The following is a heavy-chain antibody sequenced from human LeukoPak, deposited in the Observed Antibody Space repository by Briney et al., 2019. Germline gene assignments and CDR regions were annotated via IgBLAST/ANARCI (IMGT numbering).Heavy chain of an antibody. CDR3: ARLDCGGDCFVDY. V-gene: IGHV4-59*08. CDR2: IYYSGTT. J-gene: IGHJ4*02. Sequence: PSETLSLTCTVSGASFTSNYWSWIRQPPGKGLEWIGYIYYSGTTTYNPSLERRVTMSVDMSKTQVSLRPNSVTATDTAMYYCARLDCGGDCFVDYWGQGTLVTVSS. CDR1: GASFTSNY. D-gene: IGHD2-21*02.